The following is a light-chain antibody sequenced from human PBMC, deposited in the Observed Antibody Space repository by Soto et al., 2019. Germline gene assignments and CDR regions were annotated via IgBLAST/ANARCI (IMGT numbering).Light chain of an antibody. CDR1: NIVGYN. V-gene: IGLV3-1*01. CDR2: QDS. Sequence: SYELTQPPSVSVAPGRAARVTCGGSNIVGYNVQWYQQKPGQSPVLVIYQDSKRPSGIPERFSGSNSGNTATLTISGTQAMDEADYYCQAWDSSTAVFGTGTKVTVL. CDR3: QAWDSSTAV. J-gene: IGLJ1*01.